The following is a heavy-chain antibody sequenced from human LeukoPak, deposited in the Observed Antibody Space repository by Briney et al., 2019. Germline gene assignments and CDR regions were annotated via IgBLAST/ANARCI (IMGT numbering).Heavy chain of an antibody. CDR2: MNPNSGNT. J-gene: IGHJ1*01. V-gene: IGHV1-8*01. D-gene: IGHD4-17*01. CDR3: AKNNATVRYFQH. Sequence: ASVKVSCKASGYTFTSYDVNWVRQATGQGLEWMGWMNPNSGNTGYAQKFQGRVTMTRNTSISTAYMELSSLRSEDTAVYCCAKNNATVRYFQHWGQGTLVTVSS. CDR1: GYTFTSYD.